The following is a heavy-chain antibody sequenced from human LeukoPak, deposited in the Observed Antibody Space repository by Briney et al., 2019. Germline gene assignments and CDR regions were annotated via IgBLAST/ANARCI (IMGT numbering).Heavy chain of an antibody. CDR3: ARGGVCDGDCFDY. J-gene: IGHJ4*02. D-gene: IGHD2-21*01. Sequence: PGGSLRLSCAASGFTFSDYYMSWIRQAPGKGPECISYITHSGDVIYYADSVEGRFTISRDNRKNSLFLQMNSLRAEDTAVYYCARGGVCDGDCFDYWGQGTLVTVSS. V-gene: IGHV3-11*01. CDR2: ITHSGDVI. CDR1: GFTFSDYY.